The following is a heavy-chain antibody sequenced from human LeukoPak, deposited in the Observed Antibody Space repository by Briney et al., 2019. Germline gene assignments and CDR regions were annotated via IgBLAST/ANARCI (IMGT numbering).Heavy chain of an antibody. Sequence: MSSQTLSLTCTVSGGSISSGTYYWRWIRQPAGKGLEWIGRIYASGSTNYNPSLKSRVTISVDTSKNQFSLKLSSVTAADTAVYYCARDNYGLYYFDYWGQGTLVTVSS. CDR2: IYASGST. D-gene: IGHD3-10*01. CDR1: GGSISSGTYY. J-gene: IGHJ4*02. CDR3: ARDNYGLYYFDY. V-gene: IGHV4-61*02.